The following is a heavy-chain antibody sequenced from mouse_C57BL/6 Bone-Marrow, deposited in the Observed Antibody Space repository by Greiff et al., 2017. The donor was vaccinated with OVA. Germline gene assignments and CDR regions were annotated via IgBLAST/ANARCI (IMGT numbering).Heavy chain of an antibody. J-gene: IGHJ3*01. CDR3: ARAYYSNYEFAY. CDR1: GFTFSSYG. Sequence: EVQGVESGGDLVKPGGSLKLSCAASGFTFSSYGMSWVRQTPDKRLEWVATISSGGSYTYYPDSVKGRFTISRDNAKNTLYLQMSSLKSEETAVYYCARAYYSNYEFAYWGQGTLVTVSA. CDR2: ISSGGSYT. V-gene: IGHV5-6*01. D-gene: IGHD2-5*01.